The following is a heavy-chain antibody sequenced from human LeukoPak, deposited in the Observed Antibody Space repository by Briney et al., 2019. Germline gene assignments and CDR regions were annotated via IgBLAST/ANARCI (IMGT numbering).Heavy chain of an antibody. CDR2: ISAYNGNT. Sequence: ASVKVSCKASGYTFTSYGISWVRQAPGQRLEWMGWISAYNGNTNYAQKLQGRVTMTTDTSTSTAYMELRSLRSDDTAVYYCARDVLGYCSGGSCYSRGYFDYWGQGTLVTVSS. D-gene: IGHD2-15*01. CDR1: GYTFTSYG. CDR3: ARDVLGYCSGGSCYSRGYFDY. V-gene: IGHV1-18*01. J-gene: IGHJ4*02.